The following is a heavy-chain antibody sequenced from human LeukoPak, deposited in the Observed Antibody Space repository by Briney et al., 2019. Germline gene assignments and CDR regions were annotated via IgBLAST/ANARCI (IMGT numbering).Heavy chain of an antibody. CDR2: ISGYDGSR. V-gene: IGHV1-18*01. J-gene: IGHJ2*01. CDR3: ARDTWDRDTSAHFNL. CDR1: GYRFSNFG. D-gene: IGHD1-26*01. Sequence: ASVKVSCMASGYRFSNFGISWVRQAPGQGLDWMGWISGYDGSRAYAQKFRDRVLLSTDSSANTAYLILTSLTSDDSAIYYCARDTWDRDTSAHFNLWGRGTLVTVSS.